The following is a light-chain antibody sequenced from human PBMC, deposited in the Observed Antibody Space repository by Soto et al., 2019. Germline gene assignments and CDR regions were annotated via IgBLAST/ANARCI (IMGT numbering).Light chain of an antibody. J-gene: IGKJ4*01. CDR3: PQYARSQLA. Sequence: EIVLTQSPGTLSFSPGERATLSCRASQNVARNYLAWYQQRPGQAPRLLIYDASTRATGIPDRFSGSGSGRDFTLTISRLEPEDFAVYFSPQYARSQLASGGWTQVDIX. CDR1: QNVARNY. V-gene: IGKV3-20*01. CDR2: DAS.